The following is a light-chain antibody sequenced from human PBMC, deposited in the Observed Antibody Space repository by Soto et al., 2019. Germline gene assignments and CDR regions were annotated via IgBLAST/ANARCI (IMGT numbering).Light chain of an antibody. CDR3: SSYTSDTTVV. CDR2: DVS. V-gene: IGLV2-14*03. J-gene: IGLJ2*01. Sequence: QSALTQPASVSGSPGQSITMSCTGTSSDVGGYTFVSWYQQYPDKAPKLLIYDVSNRPAGISDRFSGSKSGNAASLTISGLQAEDEADYFCSSYTSDTTVVFGGGTKVTVL. CDR1: SSDVGGYTF.